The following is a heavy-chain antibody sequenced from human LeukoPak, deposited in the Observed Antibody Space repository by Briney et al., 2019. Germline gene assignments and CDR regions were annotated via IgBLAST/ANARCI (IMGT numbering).Heavy chain of an antibody. D-gene: IGHD3-3*01. CDR3: ARSITMFGVVWDAFDI. J-gene: IGHJ3*02. CDR2: IYHSGST. Sequence: SETLSLTCAVSGYSIRSGYYWGWIRQPPGKGLEWIRGIYHSGSTYYNPSLKSRVTISVDTSKNQFSLKLSSVTAADTAVYYCARSITMFGVVWDAFDIWSQGTMVTVSS. CDR1: GYSIRSGYY. V-gene: IGHV4-38-2*01.